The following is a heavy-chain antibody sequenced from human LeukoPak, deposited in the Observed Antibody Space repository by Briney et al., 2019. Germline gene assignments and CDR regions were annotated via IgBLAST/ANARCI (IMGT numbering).Heavy chain of an antibody. D-gene: IGHD6-19*01. CDR1: GFTFDDYG. CDR2: TYCSGGNT. J-gene: IGHJ4*02. V-gene: IGHV3-20*04. CDR3: AREPLEALAGTSNY. Sequence: PGGSLRLSCAASGFTFDDYGMRWVRPAQGKGLVWVSGTYCSGGNTGYADSVKGRFTISRDNAKNSLYLQMNSLRAEDTAVYYCAREPLEALAGTSNYWGQGTLVTVSS.